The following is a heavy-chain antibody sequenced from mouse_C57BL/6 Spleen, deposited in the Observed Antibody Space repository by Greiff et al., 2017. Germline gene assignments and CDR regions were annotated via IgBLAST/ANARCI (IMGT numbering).Heavy chain of an antibody. CDR1: GYAFTNYL. CDR3: ARGATGTLFDY. V-gene: IGHV1-54*01. Sequence: VKLQESGAELVRPGTSVKVSCKASGYAFTNYLIEWVKQRPGQGLEWIGVINPGSGGTNYNEKFKGKATLTADKSSSTAYMQLSSLTSEDSAVYFCARGATGTLFDYWGQGTTLTVSS. J-gene: IGHJ2*01. D-gene: IGHD4-1*02. CDR2: INPGSGGT.